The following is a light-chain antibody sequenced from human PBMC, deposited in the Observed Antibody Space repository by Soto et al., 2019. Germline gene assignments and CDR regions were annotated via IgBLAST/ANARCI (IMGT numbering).Light chain of an antibody. CDR3: QQYNSYPWT. CDR1: QSITTW. CDR2: DAS. J-gene: IGKJ1*01. Sequence: DIQMTQSPSTLSASVGDRVTITCRASQSITTWLAWYQHKPGKAPKLPIYDASSLESGVPSRFSGSGSGTEFTLTITSLQPDDFATYYCQQYNSYPWTFGQGTKVEIK. V-gene: IGKV1-5*01.